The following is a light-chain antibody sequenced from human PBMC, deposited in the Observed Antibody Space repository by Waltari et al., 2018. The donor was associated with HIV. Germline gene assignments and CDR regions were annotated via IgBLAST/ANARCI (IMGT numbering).Light chain of an antibody. V-gene: IGLV2-14*01. CDR2: EVS. J-gene: IGLJ3*02. CDR1: SSDGSGYNY. CDR3: SSYTSSSTRV. Sequence: QSALTQPASVSGSPGQSLPITCTRPSSDGSGYNYVRCDQQPPAKAPKPMISEVSTRPSGVSNRFSVSKSGNTASLTISGLQAEDEADYYCSSYTSSSTRVFGGGTKLTVL.